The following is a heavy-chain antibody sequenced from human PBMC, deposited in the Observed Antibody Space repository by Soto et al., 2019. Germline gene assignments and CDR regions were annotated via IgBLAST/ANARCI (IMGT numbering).Heavy chain of an antibody. CDR1: GFTYSRYY. CDR2: ISGSGGST. Sequence: PSGSLGLPCRSSGFTYSRYYMSWVREAPGKELELVSAISGSGGSTYYADSVKGRFTISRDNSKNPLYLQMNSLRAEDTAVYYCAKGGRYCTNGVCSLNDYWGQGTLVTVSS. J-gene: IGHJ4*02. V-gene: IGHV3-23*01. CDR3: AKGGRYCTNGVCSLNDY. D-gene: IGHD2-8*01.